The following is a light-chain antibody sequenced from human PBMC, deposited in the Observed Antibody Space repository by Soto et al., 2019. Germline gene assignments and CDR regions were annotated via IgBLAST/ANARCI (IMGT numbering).Light chain of an antibody. CDR1: QTVRNNY. Sequence: EFVLTQSPGTLSLSPGERATLSCRASQTVRNNYLAWYQQKPGQAPRLLIYDASSRATGIPDRFSGGRSGTDFTLTISSLEPEDFGVYFCHQRNKFGQGTRLEIK. J-gene: IGKJ5*01. CDR2: DAS. V-gene: IGKV3D-20*02. CDR3: HQRNK.